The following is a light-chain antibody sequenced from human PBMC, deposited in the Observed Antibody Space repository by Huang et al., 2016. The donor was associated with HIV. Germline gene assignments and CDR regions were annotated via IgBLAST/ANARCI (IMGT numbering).Light chain of an antibody. CDR3: QQRTNWPRSIT. V-gene: IGKV3-11*01. CDR1: QNINNF. CDR2: EAS. Sequence: EIVLTQSPATLSLSPGESVTVSCRASQNINNFLAWYQQTPGHPPRLLIYEASTRASGIPARFSGSGSGADFTLMISSLEPEDFAVYYCQQRTNWPRSITFGQGTRLEI. J-gene: IGKJ5*01.